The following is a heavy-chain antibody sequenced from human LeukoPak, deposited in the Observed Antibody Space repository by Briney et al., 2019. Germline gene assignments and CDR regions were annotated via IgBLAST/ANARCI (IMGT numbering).Heavy chain of an antibody. CDR3: ARVRRDGYNWDAFDI. V-gene: IGHV5-51*01. D-gene: IGHD5-24*01. Sequence: GESLKISCKGSGYSFTSYWIGWVRQIPGKGLEWMGIIYPGDSDTRYSPSFQGQVTISADKSISTAYLQWSSLKASDTAMYYCARVRRDGYNWDAFDIWGQGTMVTVSS. CDR2: IYPGDSDT. CDR1: GYSFTSYW. J-gene: IGHJ3*02.